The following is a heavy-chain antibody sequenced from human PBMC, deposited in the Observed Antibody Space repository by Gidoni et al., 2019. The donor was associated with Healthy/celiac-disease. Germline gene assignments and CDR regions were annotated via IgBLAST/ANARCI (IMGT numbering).Heavy chain of an antibody. CDR1: GFPFSDYY. V-gene: IGHV3-11*06. CDR2: ISSSSSYT. D-gene: IGHD5-12*01. J-gene: IGHJ4*02. CDR3: AGGNSGYDAHFDY. Sequence: QVQLVESGGGLVKPGGSLRLSCAASGFPFSDYYMSWIRQAPGKGLEWVSYISSSSSYTNYADSVKGRFTISRDNAKNSLYLQMNSLRAEDTAVYYCAGGNSGYDAHFDYWGQGTLVTVSS.